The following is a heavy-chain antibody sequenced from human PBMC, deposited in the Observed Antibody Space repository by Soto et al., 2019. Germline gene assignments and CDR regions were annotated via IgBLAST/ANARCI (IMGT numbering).Heavy chain of an antibody. D-gene: IGHD3-10*01. V-gene: IGHV4-31*03. Sequence: QVQLQESGPGLVKPSQTLSLTCTVSGGSISSGGYYWSWIRQHPGKGLEWIGYIYYSGSTYYNPSLKSRVTIAVHPSKNRFSRKLSSVTAADTAVYYCARVSYGSGSYYPLYYSYGMDVWGQGTTVTVSS. CDR1: GGSISSGGYY. CDR3: ARVSYGSGSYYPLYYSYGMDV. CDR2: IYYSGST. J-gene: IGHJ6*02.